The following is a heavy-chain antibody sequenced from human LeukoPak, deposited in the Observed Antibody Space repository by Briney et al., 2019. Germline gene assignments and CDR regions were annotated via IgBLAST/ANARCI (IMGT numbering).Heavy chain of an antibody. CDR1: GGTFSSYA. V-gene: IGHV1-69*06. J-gene: IGHJ1*01. D-gene: IGHD3-22*01. CDR3: ASRPYYYDSGEYFQH. Sequence: ASVKVSCKASGGTFSSYAISWVRQAPGQGLEWMGGIIPIFGTANYAQKFQGRVTITADKSTSTAYMDLSSLRSEDTAVYYCASRPYYYDSGEYFQHWGQGTLVTVSS. CDR2: IIPIFGTA.